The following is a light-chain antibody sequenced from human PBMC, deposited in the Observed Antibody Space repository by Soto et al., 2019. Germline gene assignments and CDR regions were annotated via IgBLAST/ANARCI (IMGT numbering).Light chain of an antibody. CDR2: GAS. CDR1: QSVAGN. CDR3: LQYNNWPPLT. V-gene: IGKV3-15*01. J-gene: IGKJ4*01. Sequence: EIVMTQSPATLSVSPGERATLSCRASQSVAGNLAWYQQKPGKAPMLLIYGASTRATGIPARFSGSGSGTEFTLTISSLQSEDFAVYYCLQYNNWPPLTFGGGNKVEIK.